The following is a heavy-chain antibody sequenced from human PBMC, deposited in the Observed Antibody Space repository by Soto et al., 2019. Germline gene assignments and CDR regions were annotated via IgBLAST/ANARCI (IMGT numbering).Heavy chain of an antibody. Sequence: LGESLKISCKGSGYSFSSYWIGRVRQMSGKGLEWMGIMYPGDSETRYNPSFQGQVTMSADKSINSAYLQWSSLKASDTAMYYCARPRYYDGSGSPDAFDIWGQGTMVTVSS. CDR3: ARPRYYDGSGSPDAFDI. D-gene: IGHD3-22*01. V-gene: IGHV5-51*01. J-gene: IGHJ3*02. CDR2: MYPGDSET. CDR1: GYSFSSYW.